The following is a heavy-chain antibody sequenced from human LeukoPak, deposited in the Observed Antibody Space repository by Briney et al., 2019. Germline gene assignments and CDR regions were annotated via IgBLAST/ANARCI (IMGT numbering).Heavy chain of an antibody. CDR2: IKQDGSEK. D-gene: IGHD6-19*01. CDR1: GFTFSSYE. J-gene: IGHJ6*03. CDR3: AREFTEQWLALYYYYYYMDV. V-gene: IGHV3-7*01. Sequence: GGSLRLSCAASGFTFSSYEMNWVRQAPGKGLEWVANIKQDGSEKYYVDSVKGRFTISRDNAKNSLYLQMNSLRAEDTAVYYCAREFTEQWLALYYYYYYMDVWGKGTTVTISS.